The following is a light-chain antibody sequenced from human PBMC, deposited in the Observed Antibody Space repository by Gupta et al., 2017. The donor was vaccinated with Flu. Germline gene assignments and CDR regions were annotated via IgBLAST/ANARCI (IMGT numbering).Light chain of an antibody. CDR2: DVS. J-gene: IGLJ1*01. V-gene: IGLV2-14*03. Sequence: SAMTQPASVSGSPGQSITISCSGTSSDVGRSNYVFLYQQHTGKAPILLIYDVSSRPSGVAGRFSGSKCATTASVTISRLQAEDETDYYWRSYTSVSTFYVFGIGTKGTVL. CDR1: SSDVGRSNY. CDR3: RSYTSVSTFYV.